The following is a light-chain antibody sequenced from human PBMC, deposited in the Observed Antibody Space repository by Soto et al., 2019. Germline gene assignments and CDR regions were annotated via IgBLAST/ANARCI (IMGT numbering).Light chain of an antibody. J-gene: IGKJ5*01. CDR3: MQALRTPYT. CDR1: QSPLHSNGYKY. V-gene: IGKV2-28*01. CDR2: MSS. Sequence: DTVLTQSPFSLPVTPGEPASISCRSSQSPLHSNGYKYLDWYLQKPGQSPQLLIYMSSTRASGVSARFSGSGSGTDFTLKISRVEAEDVGVYYCMQALRTPYTFGQGTRLEIK.